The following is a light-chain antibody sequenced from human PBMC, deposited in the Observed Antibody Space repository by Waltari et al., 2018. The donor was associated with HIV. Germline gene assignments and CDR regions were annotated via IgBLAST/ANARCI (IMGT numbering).Light chain of an antibody. Sequence: QSVLTQPPSASGTPGQRVTISCSGGSSTIGSHFVNGYQQVAETTPKLLIFRNNKRPSVVPDRFSGSKSGTSASLSISGLRPEDEADYYCATWDDSSSGSWVFGGGTKVTVL. V-gene: IGLV1-47*01. CDR2: RNN. J-gene: IGLJ3*02. CDR1: SSTIGSHF. CDR3: ATWDDSSSGSWV.